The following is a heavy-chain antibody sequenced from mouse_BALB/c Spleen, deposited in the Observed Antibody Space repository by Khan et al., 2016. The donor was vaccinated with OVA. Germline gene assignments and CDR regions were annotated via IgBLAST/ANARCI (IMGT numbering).Heavy chain of an antibody. D-gene: IGHD1-1*01. CDR3: ARSVTMTTVVATDFDC. CDR1: GYSITSDCA. Sequence: EVKLLESGPGLVKPSQSLSLTCTVTGYSITSDCAWNWIRQFPGNKLEWMGYISYSGRTRYNPSLKSRISITRDTSKNQLFLQLNSVNHEDTAAYYCARSVTMTTVVATDFDCWGQGTTLTVSS. CDR2: ISYSGRT. V-gene: IGHV3-2*02. J-gene: IGHJ2*01.